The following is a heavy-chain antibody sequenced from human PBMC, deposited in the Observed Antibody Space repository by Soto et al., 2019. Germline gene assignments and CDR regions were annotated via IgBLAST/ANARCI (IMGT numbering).Heavy chain of an antibody. CDR3: ARAPRVWGSSHFDY. J-gene: IGHJ4*02. CDR1: GGSISSGDYY. D-gene: IGHD3-16*01. CDR2: IYYSGST. Sequence: PSETLSLTCTVSGGSISSGDYYWSWIRQPPGKGLEWIGYIYYSGSTYYNPSLKSRVTISVDTSKNQFSLKLSSVTAADTAVYYCARAPRVWGSSHFDYWGQGTVVTVSS. V-gene: IGHV4-30-4*01.